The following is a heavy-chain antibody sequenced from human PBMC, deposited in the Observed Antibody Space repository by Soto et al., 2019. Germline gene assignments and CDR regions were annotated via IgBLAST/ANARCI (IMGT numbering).Heavy chain of an antibody. CDR3: ARDYFKTWYYDL. J-gene: IGHJ2*01. CDR2: VFHSGLT. D-gene: IGHD3-10*01. Sequence: VQLQESGPGLVKPSGTLSLPCTVSGDSIISPNWWSWVRQPPGKGLEWIGDVFHSGLTNYNSSLKSRVTMLVDNSKNPLYLKLTSLTAEDTAVYYCARDYFKTWYYDLWGRCTLVTVSS. CDR1: GDSIISPNW. V-gene: IGHV4-4*02.